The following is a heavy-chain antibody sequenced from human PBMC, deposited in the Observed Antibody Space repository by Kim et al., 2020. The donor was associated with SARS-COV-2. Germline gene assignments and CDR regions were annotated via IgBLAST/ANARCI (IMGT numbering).Heavy chain of an antibody. CDR2: ISHSGNT. D-gene: IGHD4-17*01. V-gene: IGHV4-61*01. Sequence: SETLSLTCTVSGGSVTSVTYYWSWIRQPPGKGLEWIGFISHSGNTNYNPSLSSRVTISLDTSKNQFSLKLTSVTAADTAVYYCARGLTHDYGGNTRLWG. J-gene: IGHJ2*01. CDR1: GGSVTSVTYY. CDR3: ARGLTHDYGGNTRL.